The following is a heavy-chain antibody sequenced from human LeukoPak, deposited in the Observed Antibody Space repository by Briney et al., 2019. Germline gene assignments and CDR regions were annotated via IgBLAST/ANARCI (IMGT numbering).Heavy chain of an antibody. CDR2: IKQDGSEE. CDR1: GFTFSDYW. D-gene: IGHD6-19*01. J-gene: IGHJ4*02. Sequence: GGSLRLSCPASGFTFSDYWMSWVRQTPGKGLEWVANIKQDGSEEYYVDSMEGRFTVSRDNAKNSLSLQMNSLRADDTAVYYCARNSGWSVDYWGQGALVTVSS. V-gene: IGHV3-7*01. CDR3: ARNSGWSVDY.